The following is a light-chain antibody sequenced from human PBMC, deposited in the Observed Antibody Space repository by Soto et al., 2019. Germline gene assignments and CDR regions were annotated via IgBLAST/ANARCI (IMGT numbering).Light chain of an antibody. Sequence: DIQLTQSPSFLSASVGDRVTITCRASQGISSYLAWYQLKPGKAPKLLIYSASTLHSGVPSRFSGSGSGTDFTLTISSLQPEDVGTYYCQRYDDAPLTFGGGTKVDIK. CDR2: SAS. CDR3: QRYDDAPLT. V-gene: IGKV1-27*01. J-gene: IGKJ4*01. CDR1: QGISSY.